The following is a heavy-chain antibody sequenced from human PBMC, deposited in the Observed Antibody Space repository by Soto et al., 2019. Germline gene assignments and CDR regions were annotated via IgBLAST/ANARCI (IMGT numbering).Heavy chain of an antibody. Sequence: QVQLVQSGSEVKKPGASVKVSCKASGYTFTSYDINWVRQATGQGLEWMGWMNPNSGNTGYAQKFQVRVTLTRNTSISTVYMELSILRSEDTAVYYCEREMTTRGMDVWVRGSTVTVSS. D-gene: IGHD1-1*01. J-gene: IGHJ6*02. CDR1: GYTFTSYD. V-gene: IGHV1-8*01. CDR2: MNPNSGNT. CDR3: EREMTTRGMDV.